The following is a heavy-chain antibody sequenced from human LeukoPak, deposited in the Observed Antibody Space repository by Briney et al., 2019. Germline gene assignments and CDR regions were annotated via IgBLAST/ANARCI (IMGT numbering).Heavy chain of an antibody. CDR2: IKQNRSP. D-gene: IGHD6-13*01. CDR1: GGSFSGYY. J-gene: IGHJ3*02. CDR3: ARHPRRSWYILSNAFDI. V-gene: IGHV4-34*01. Sequence: SETLSLTCAVYGGSFSGYYGSWIRQPPGKGVEWIGEIKQNRSPNYNASLKSRVTISVATSQSPFSLTLSSVTGAATAVYYCARHPRRSWYILSNAFDISGPGTMVTVSS.